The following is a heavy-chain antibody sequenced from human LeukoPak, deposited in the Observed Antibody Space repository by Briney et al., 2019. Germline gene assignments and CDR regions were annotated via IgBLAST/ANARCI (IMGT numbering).Heavy chain of an antibody. V-gene: IGHV1-69*13. CDR2: IIPIFGTA. Sequence: VASVKVSCKASGGTFSSYAISWVRQAPGQGLEWMGGIIPIFGTANYAQKFQGRVTITADESTSTAYMELSSLRSEDTAVYYCARGNIVVVPAAHRDDAFDIWGQGTMVTVSS. CDR3: ARGNIVVVPAAHRDDAFDI. J-gene: IGHJ3*02. D-gene: IGHD2-2*01. CDR1: GGTFSSYA.